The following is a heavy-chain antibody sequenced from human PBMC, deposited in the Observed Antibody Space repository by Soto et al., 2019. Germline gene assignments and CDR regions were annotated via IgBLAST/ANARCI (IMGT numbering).Heavy chain of an antibody. D-gene: IGHD3-3*01. Sequence: SETLSLTCTVSGRSISSYYWSWIRQPPGKGLEWIGYIYYTGSTNYNPSLKTRVTISVDASKNQFSLKLSSVTAADTAVYYCARVHTIFGENYYNYGMDVWGQGTTVT. CDR3: ARVHTIFGENYYNYGMDV. V-gene: IGHV4-59*01. CDR1: GRSISSYY. CDR2: IYYTGST. J-gene: IGHJ6*02.